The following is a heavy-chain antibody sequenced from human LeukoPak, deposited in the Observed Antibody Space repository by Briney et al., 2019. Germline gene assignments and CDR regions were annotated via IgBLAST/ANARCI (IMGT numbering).Heavy chain of an antibody. CDR2: ISGSGGST. CDR3: AKETDIVVVPAAFDP. D-gene: IGHD2-2*01. J-gene: IGHJ5*02. V-gene: IGHV3-23*01. CDR1: GFTFSSYA. Sequence: GGSLRLSCAASGFTFSSYAMSWVRQAPGKGLEWVSAISGSGGSTYYADSVKGRFTISRDNSKNMLYLQMNSLRAEDTAVYYCAKETDIVVVPAAFDPWGQGTLVTVSS.